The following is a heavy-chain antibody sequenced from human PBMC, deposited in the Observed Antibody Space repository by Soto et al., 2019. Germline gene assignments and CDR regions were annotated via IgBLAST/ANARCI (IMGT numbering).Heavy chain of an antibody. CDR1: GFTFSDSA. D-gene: IGHD2-15*01. Sequence: VQLLESGGGLAQPGGSLRLSCAASGFTFSDSALSWVRQGTGKGLEWVSSVTVSGDTSYYADSVEGRFTISRDNSKNTLYLQMNSLRAADTAVYYCAKHGCSYPACYPYYYYVDVWGEGATVTVSS. V-gene: IGHV3-23*01. J-gene: IGHJ6*03. CDR3: AKHGCSYPACYPYYYYVDV. CDR2: VTVSGDTS.